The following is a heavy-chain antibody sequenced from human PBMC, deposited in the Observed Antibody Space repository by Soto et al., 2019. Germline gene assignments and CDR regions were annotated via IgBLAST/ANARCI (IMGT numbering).Heavy chain of an antibody. Sequence: GGSLRLSCTASGFTFGDYAMSWFRQAPGKGLEWVGFIRSKAYGGTTEYAASVKGRSTISRNDSKSIANLQMNSLKTEDTDVYYCTRASVTSVLRYFDWLSTNPVPYYFDYWGQGTLVTVSS. D-gene: IGHD3-9*01. CDR2: IRSKAYGGTT. CDR1: GFTFGDYA. J-gene: IGHJ4*02. CDR3: TRASVTSVLRYFDWLSTNPVPYYFDY. V-gene: IGHV3-49*03.